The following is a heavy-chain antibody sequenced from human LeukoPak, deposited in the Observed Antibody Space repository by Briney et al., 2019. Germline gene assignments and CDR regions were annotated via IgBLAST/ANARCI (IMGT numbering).Heavy chain of an antibody. J-gene: IGHJ4*02. CDR3: ARGPGYYYDSSGYYWALDY. V-gene: IGHV1-18*01. Sequence: ASVKVSCKASGYTFTSYGISWVRQAPGQGLEWMGWISAYNGNTNYAQKLQGRVTMTTDTSTSTAYMELRSLRSDDTAVYYCARGPGYYYDSSGYYWALDYWGQGTLVTVSS. CDR2: ISAYNGNT. D-gene: IGHD3-22*01. CDR1: GYTFTSYG.